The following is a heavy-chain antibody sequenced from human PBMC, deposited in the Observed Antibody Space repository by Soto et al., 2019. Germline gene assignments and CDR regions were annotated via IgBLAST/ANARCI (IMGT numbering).Heavy chain of an antibody. Sequence: ASVKVSCKASGYTFTSYDINWVRQATGQGLEWMGWMNPNSGNTGYAQKFQGRVTMTRNTSISTAYMELSSLRSEDTAVYYCARANAGDYGDYGDAFDIWGQGTMVTVSS. J-gene: IGHJ3*02. V-gene: IGHV1-8*01. CDR3: ARANAGDYGDYGDAFDI. D-gene: IGHD4-17*01. CDR1: GYTFTSYD. CDR2: MNPNSGNT.